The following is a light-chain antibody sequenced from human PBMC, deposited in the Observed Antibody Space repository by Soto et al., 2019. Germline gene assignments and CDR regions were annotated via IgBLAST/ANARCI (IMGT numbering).Light chain of an antibody. J-gene: IGKJ1*01. Sequence: DIQVTQSPSSLSASVGNRVTITCRASQGISTYLNWYQQKPGKAPKLLIYAASSLQSGVPSRFSGSGSETDFTLTISSLQPEDFATYYCQQYNSLWTFGQGTKVDIK. CDR1: QGISTY. CDR2: AAS. V-gene: IGKV1-39*01. CDR3: QQYNSLWT.